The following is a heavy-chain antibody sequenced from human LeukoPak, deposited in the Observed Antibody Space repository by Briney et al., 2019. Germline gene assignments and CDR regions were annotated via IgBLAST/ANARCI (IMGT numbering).Heavy chain of an antibody. CDR2: IYYSGST. D-gene: IGHD2-21*02. V-gene: IGHV4-59*01. CDR1: GGSISSYY. J-gene: IGHJ5*02. CDR3: ARKHCGGDCYSSNWLDP. Sequence: SETLSLTCTVSGGSISSYYWSWIRQPPGKGLEWVGYIYYSGSTNYNPSLKSRVTISVDTSKNQFSLKLSSVTAADTAVYYCARKHCGGDCYSSNWLDPWGQGTLVTVSS.